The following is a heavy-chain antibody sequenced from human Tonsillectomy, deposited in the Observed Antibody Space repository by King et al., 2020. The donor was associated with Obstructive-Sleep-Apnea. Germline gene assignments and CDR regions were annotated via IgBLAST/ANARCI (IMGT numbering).Heavy chain of an antibody. V-gene: IGHV4-39*07. CDR2: IYYSGST. Sequence: LQLQESGPGLVKPSETLSLTCTVSGGSISSSSYYWGWIRQPPGKGLEWIGSIYYSGSTYYNPSLKSRVTISVDTSKNQFSLKLSSVTAADTAVDYCARDWSRTLWFGELLDWYFDLWGRGTLVTVSS. D-gene: IGHD3-10*01. J-gene: IGHJ2*01. CDR3: ARDWSRTLWFGELLDWYFDL. CDR1: GGSISSSSYY.